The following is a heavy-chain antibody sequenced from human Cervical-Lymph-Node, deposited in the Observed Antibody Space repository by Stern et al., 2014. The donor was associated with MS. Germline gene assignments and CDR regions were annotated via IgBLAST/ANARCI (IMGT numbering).Heavy chain of an antibody. Sequence: QVQLVQSGTEVKKPGASVKVSCKASGYTFSAYYVHWVRQAPGQGLEWMGLINGHTGDTNYAQKFQGRVTMDRDPSISTAYLELASLRSDDTAVYYCAREGRSTVTTAAAYWGQGTLVTVSS. J-gene: IGHJ4*02. CDR3: AREGRSTVTTAAAY. CDR2: INGHTGDT. D-gene: IGHD4-17*01. CDR1: GYTFSAYY. V-gene: IGHV1-2*06.